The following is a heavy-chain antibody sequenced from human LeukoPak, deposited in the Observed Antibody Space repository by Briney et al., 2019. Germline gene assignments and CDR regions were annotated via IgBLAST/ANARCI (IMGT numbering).Heavy chain of an antibody. J-gene: IGHJ4*02. CDR1: GFTFSSYS. D-gene: IGHD3-9*01. CDR3: ARGSYYDILTGYSDFDY. Sequence: GGSLRLSCAASGFTFSSYSMNWVRQAPRKGLEWVSYISSSSSTIYYADSVKGRFTISRDNAKNSLYLQMNSLRAEDTAVYYCARGSYYDILTGYSDFDYWGQGTLVTVSS. V-gene: IGHV3-48*04. CDR2: ISSSSSTI.